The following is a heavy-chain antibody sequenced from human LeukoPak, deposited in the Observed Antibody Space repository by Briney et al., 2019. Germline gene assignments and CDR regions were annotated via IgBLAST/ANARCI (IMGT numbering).Heavy chain of an antibody. CDR2: IVVGSGNT. CDR1: GFTFTSSA. J-gene: IGHJ3*02. Sequence: SVKVSCKASGFTFTSSAIQWVRQARGQRLEWIGWIVVGSGNTNYAQKFQERVTITRDMSTSTAYMELSSLRSEDTAVYYCAARTLLDAFDIWGQGTMVTVSS. D-gene: IGHD1-1*01. V-gene: IGHV1-58*02. CDR3: AARTLLDAFDI.